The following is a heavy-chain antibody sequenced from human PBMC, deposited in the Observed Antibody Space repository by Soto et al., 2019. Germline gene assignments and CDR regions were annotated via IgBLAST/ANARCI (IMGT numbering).Heavy chain of an antibody. Sequence: QLQLQESGSGLVKPSQTLSLTCAVSGGSISSGGYSWSWIRQPPGKGLEWIGYIYHSGSTYYNPSLKMRVTLSVDRSKNQVALKLSSVTAADTAVYYCARGEGDPNWFDPWGQGTLVTVSS. J-gene: IGHJ5*02. D-gene: IGHD2-21*02. V-gene: IGHV4-30-2*01. CDR1: GGSISSGGYS. CDR3: ARGEGDPNWFDP. CDR2: IYHSGST.